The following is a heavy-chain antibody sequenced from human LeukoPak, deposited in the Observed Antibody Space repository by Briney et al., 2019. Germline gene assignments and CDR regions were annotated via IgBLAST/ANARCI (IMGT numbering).Heavy chain of an antibody. D-gene: IGHD1-26*01. CDR2: VSGSGGST. CDR1: GFTFSNYA. CDR3: TKDGSGNHYYYMDV. Sequence: AGGSLILSCAASGFTFSNYAMNWVRQAPGKGLEWVSAVSGSGGSTYHADSVKGRFTISRDNSKNTLYLQMNSLRAEDTAVYYCTKDGSGNHYYYMDVWGKGTTVTVSS. J-gene: IGHJ6*03. V-gene: IGHV3-23*01.